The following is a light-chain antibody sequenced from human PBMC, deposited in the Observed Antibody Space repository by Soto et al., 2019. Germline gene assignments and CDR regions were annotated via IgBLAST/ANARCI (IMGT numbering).Light chain of an antibody. CDR2: AAS. V-gene: IGKV1-8*01. Sequence: AIRMTQSPSSFSASTGDRVTITCRASQGISSYLAWYQQKPGKAPKLLIYAASTLQSGVPSRFIGSGSGTDFTLTISCLQSEDFATYYCQQYYSYPITFGQGTRLEIK. CDR3: QQYYSYPIT. J-gene: IGKJ5*01. CDR1: QGISSY.